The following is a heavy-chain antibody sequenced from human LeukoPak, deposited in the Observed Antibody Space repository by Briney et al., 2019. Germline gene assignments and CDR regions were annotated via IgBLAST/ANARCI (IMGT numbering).Heavy chain of an antibody. CDR3: AKRGVVIRVILVGFHKEAYYFDS. D-gene: IGHD3-22*01. V-gene: IGHV3-23*01. J-gene: IGHJ4*02. CDR2: ISDSGGRT. Sequence: GGSLRLSCAVSGITLSNYGMSWVRQAPGKGLEWVAGISDSGGRTNYADSVKGRFTISRHNPKNTLYLQMNSLRAEDTAVYFCAKRGVVIRVILVGFHKEAYYFDSWGQGALVTVSS. CDR1: GITLSNYG.